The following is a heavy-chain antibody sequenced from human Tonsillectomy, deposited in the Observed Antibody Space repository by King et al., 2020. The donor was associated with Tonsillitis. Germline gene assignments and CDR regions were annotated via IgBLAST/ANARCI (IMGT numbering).Heavy chain of an antibody. Sequence: VQLVESGGGLVQPGGSLRLSCAASGFTFSSYAVGWARQAPGKGLEWVSGISGSGGYTYYADSVKGRFTISRDNSKNMLYLQMNSLRAEDTAIYYCATHRGDYYDSSGYHPFDYWGQGTLVTVSS. J-gene: IGHJ4*02. CDR2: ISGSGGYT. V-gene: IGHV3-23*04. D-gene: IGHD3-22*01. CDR3: ATHRGDYYDSSGYHPFDY. CDR1: GFTFSSYA.